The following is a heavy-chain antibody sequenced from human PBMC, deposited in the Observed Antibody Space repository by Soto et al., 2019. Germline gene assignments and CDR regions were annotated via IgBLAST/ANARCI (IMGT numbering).Heavy chain of an antibody. Sequence: PGGTLRLSCSSSELTFNTYAMHGVRQAPGKALEYVSAISSNGGSTYYADSVKGRFTISRDNSKNTLYLQMNSLRAEDTAVYYCAKTANGWFSAFDIWGQGTMVTVSS. V-gene: IGHV3-64D*06. CDR3: AKTANGWFSAFDI. J-gene: IGHJ3*02. CDR2: ISSNGGST. CDR1: ELTFNTYA. D-gene: IGHD6-19*01.